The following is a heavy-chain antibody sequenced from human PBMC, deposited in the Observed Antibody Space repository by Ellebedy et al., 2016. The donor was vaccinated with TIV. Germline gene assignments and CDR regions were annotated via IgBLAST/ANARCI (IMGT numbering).Heavy chain of an antibody. Sequence: GESLKISCAASGFTFITYTMNWLRQSPGKGLEWVSSISGGSGYKYYADSVKGRFTISRDNAKNSLYLQMNSLTAEDTAVYYCARRGGVPAAMGNWFDRWGQGTLVTVSS. D-gene: IGHD2-2*01. J-gene: IGHJ5*02. V-gene: IGHV3-21*01. CDR2: ISGGSGYK. CDR3: ARRGGVPAAMGNWFDR. CDR1: GFTFITYT.